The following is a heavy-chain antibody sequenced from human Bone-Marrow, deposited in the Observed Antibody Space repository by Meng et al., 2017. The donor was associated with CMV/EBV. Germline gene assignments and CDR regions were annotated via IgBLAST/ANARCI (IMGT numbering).Heavy chain of an antibody. Sequence: RCSCKSSGYTFTDHNIPWVRQAPGQGLEWIGGINPKSGGTSYAQSFQGRVTVTSDTSINTAYMELTGLTSDDTALYYCASGGTWNDYWGQGTLVTVSS. V-gene: IGHV1-2*02. D-gene: IGHD4-23*01. CDR1: GYTFTDHN. CDR3: ASGGTWNDY. CDR2: INPKSGGT. J-gene: IGHJ4*02.